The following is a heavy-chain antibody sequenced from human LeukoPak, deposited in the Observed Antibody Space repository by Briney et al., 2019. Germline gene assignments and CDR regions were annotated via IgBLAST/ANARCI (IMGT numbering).Heavy chain of an antibody. V-gene: IGHV3-48*03. D-gene: IGHD4-17*01. CDR1: GFTFSSYE. Sequence: PGGSLRLSCAASGFTFSSYEMNWVRQAPGKGLEWVSYISSSGSTIYYADSVKGRFTISRDNAKNSLYLQMNSLRAEDTAVYYCARVSPNTVTTLQYFDYWGQGPRSPSPQ. CDR3: ARVSPNTVTTLQYFDY. J-gene: IGHJ4*02. CDR2: ISSSGSTI.